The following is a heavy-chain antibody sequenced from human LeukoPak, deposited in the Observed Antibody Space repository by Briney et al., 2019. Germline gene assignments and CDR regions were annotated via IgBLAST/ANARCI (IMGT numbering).Heavy chain of an antibody. CDR2: IKSKTDGGTT. CDR1: GFTFSNAW. CDR3: TRVYNPYYYYYMDV. J-gene: IGHJ6*03. Sequence: GGSLRLSCAASGFTFSNAWMSWVRQAPGKGLEWVGRIKSKTDGGTTDYAAPVKGRFTISRDDAKNTLDLQMNSLRTEDTAVYYCTRVYNPYYYYYMDVWGKGTTVTISS. D-gene: IGHD3-10*01. V-gene: IGHV3-15*01.